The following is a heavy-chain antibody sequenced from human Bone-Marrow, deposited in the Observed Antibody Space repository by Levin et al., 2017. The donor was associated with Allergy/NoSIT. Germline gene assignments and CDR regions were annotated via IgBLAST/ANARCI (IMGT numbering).Heavy chain of an antibody. J-gene: IGHJ4*02. V-gene: IGHV3-66*01. CDR1: GFTVSSNY. D-gene: IGHD3-22*01. CDR3: ARGVVYYDSSGYYSDLFDY. CDR2: IYSGGST. Sequence: GGSLRLSCAASGFTVSSNYMSWVRQAPGKGLEWVSVIYSGGSTYYADSVKGRFTISRDNSKNTLYLQMNSLRAEDTAVYYCARGVVYYDSSGYYSDLFDYWGQGTLVTVSS.